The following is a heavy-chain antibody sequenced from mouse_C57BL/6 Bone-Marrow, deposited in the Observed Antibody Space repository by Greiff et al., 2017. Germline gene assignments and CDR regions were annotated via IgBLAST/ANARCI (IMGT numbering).Heavy chain of an antibody. CDR1: GYSFTGYY. V-gene: IGHV1-42*01. D-gene: IGHD2-1*01. J-gene: IGHJ2*01. CDR2: INPSTGGT. CDR3: ARGRGNEDFDY. Sequence: EVQLQQSGPELVKPGASVKISCKASGYSFTGYYMNWLKQSPEKSLEWIGEINPSTGGTTYNQKFKAKATLTVDKSSSTAYMQLKSLTSEDSAVYYCARGRGNEDFDYWGQGTTLTVSS.